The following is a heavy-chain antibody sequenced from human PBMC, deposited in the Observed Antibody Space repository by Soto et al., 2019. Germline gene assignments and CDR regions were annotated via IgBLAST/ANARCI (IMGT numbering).Heavy chain of an antibody. CDR1: GGSFSGYY. J-gene: IGHJ3*02. CDR3: AGERGGGTSIVVVPAATSDAFDI. V-gene: IGHV4-34*01. CDR2: INHSGST. D-gene: IGHD2-2*01. Sequence: QVQLQQWGAGLLKPSETLSLTCAVYGGSFSGYYWSWIRQPPGKGLEWIGEINHSGSTNYNPSLKNRVTILVETSKNQFSLKVSSGPAADPAGEYWAGERGGGTSIVVVPAATSDAFDIWGQGTMVTVSS.